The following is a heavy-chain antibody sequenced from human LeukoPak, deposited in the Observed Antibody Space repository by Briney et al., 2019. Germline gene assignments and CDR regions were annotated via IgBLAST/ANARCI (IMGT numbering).Heavy chain of an antibody. CDR1: GFTFSSYG. Sequence: PARSLRLSCAASGFTFSSYGMHWVRQAPGKGLEWVAVIWYDGSTKYYADSVKGRFTISRDNSNNTPYLQMTSLTAEDTAVYYCARDLGRVAGSSRYPWCGPWGQGTRVSVSS. CDR2: IWYDGSTK. CDR3: ARDLGRVAGSSRYPWCGP. D-gene: IGHD6-13*01. J-gene: IGHJ5*02. V-gene: IGHV3-33*01.